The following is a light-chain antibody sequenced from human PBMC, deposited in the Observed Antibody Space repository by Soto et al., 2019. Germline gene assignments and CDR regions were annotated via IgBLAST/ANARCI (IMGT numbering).Light chain of an antibody. CDR1: QSVSSN. Sequence: EIVMTQSPATLSVSPGERATLSCRASQSVSSNLAWYQQKPGQAPRLLIYGASTRATGIPARFSGSGSGTEFTLTISGLQSEDYAVYYCHQYNNWPPWTFGQGTEVEIK. J-gene: IGKJ1*01. CDR3: HQYNNWPPWT. CDR2: GAS. V-gene: IGKV3-15*01.